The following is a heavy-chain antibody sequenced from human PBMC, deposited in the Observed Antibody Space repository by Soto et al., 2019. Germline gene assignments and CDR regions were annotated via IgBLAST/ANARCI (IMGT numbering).Heavy chain of an antibody. CDR2: INPKSGGT. CDR3: ARGDSTDCSNGVCSFFYNHDMDV. V-gene: IGHV1-2*04. D-gene: IGHD2-8*01. J-gene: IGHJ6*02. Sequence: GASLKVSCKASGYSSTDYHIHWVRQAPGQGLEWLGRINPKSGGTSTAQKFQGWVTMTTDTSISTASMELTRLTSDDTAIYYCARGDSTDCSNGVCSFFYNHDMDVWGQGTTVSV. CDR1: GYSSTDYH.